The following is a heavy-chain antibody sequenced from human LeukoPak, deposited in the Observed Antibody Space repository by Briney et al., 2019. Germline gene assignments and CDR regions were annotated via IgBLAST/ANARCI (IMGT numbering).Heavy chain of an antibody. CDR2: ISWNSGSI. CDR1: GFTFDDYA. V-gene: IGHV3-9*01. J-gene: IGHJ1*01. CDR3: AKRSSSSREYFQH. Sequence: GGSLRLSCAASGFTFDDYAMHWVQQAPGKGLEWVSGISWNSGSIGYADSVKGRFTISRDNVKNSLYLQMNSLRAEDTALYYCAKRSSSSREYFQHWGQGTLVTVSS. D-gene: IGHD6-13*01.